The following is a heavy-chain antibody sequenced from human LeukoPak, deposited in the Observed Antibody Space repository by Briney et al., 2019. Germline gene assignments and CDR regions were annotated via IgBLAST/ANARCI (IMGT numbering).Heavy chain of an antibody. CDR2: ISTYNGNT. V-gene: IGHV1-18*01. Sequence: ASVKVSCKASGYTFTSFGLSWVRQAPGQGLEWMGWISTYNGNTNYAQQFQGRVTMTTDTSTSTAYMELRSLRSDDTAVYYCARWFRGGGYYYYYYYMDVWGKGTTVTISS. J-gene: IGHJ6*03. CDR1: GYTFTSFG. D-gene: IGHD3-10*01. CDR3: ARWFRGGGYYYYYYYMDV.